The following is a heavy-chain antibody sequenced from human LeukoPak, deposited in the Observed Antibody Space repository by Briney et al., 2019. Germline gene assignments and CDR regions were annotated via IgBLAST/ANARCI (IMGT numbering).Heavy chain of an antibody. V-gene: IGHV3-30-3*01. CDR1: GFTFSSYA. CDR3: ARRAATGSNALDY. D-gene: IGHD6-13*01. J-gene: IGHJ4*02. CDR2: ISYDGSNK. Sequence: GSLRLSCAASGFTFSSYAMHWVRQAPGKGLEWVAVISYDGSNKYYADSVKGRFTISRDNSKNTLSLQMNSLRAEDTAVYYCARRAATGSNALDYWGQGTLVTVSS.